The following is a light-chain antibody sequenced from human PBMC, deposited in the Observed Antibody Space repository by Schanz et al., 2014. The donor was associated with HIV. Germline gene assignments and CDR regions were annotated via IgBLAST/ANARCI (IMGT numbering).Light chain of an antibody. CDR2: GAS. Sequence: EIVLTQSPGTLSLSPGQRATLSCKASQSVSNYLAWYQQKPGQAPRLLIFGASNRATGIPDRFSGGESGTDFTLTISRVEPEDYAVYYCQQYGSSPWTFGQGTRVEVK. V-gene: IGKV3-20*01. CDR1: QSVSNY. J-gene: IGKJ1*01. CDR3: QQYGSSPWT.